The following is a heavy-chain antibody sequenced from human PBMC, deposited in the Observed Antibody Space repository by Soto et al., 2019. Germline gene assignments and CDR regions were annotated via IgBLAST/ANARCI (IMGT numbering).Heavy chain of an antibody. CDR2: ISSNGGST. V-gene: IGHV3-64*01. J-gene: IGHJ4*02. Sequence: GGSLRLSCAASGFTFSSYAMHLVRQAPGKGLEYVSAISSNGGSTYYANSVKGRFTISRDNSKNTLYLQMGSLRAEDMAVYYCARVKYCSGGSCYGPAIDYWGQGTLVTVSS. CDR3: ARVKYCSGGSCYGPAIDY. CDR1: GFTFSSYA. D-gene: IGHD2-15*01.